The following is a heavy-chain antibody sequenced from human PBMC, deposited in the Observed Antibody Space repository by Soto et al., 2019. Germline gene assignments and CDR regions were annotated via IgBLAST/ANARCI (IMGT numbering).Heavy chain of an antibody. CDR1: GYTFADYG. V-gene: IGHV1-18*01. J-gene: IGHJ2*01. CDR2: IVPYNWNT. D-gene: IGHD2-15*01. Sequence: QAQLVQSGAEVKKPGASVKVSCQAGGYTFADYGISLVRQAPGQGLEWVGCIVPYNWNTNYAQKLQDRVTMTKDTSTTTAYMELRSLRSDDTDFYSCARCSCTVGSCYTCSQFDLGGRGTLLTVSS. CDR3: ARCSCTVGSCYTCSQFDL.